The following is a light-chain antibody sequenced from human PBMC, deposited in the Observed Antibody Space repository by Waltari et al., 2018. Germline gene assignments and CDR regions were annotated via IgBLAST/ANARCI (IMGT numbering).Light chain of an antibody. V-gene: IGLV2-23*02. CDR2: EIS. J-gene: IGLJ3*02. Sequence: SALTQPASVSASPGQSITISCTGTSSDVGGYKFVSWYKQHPGKAPQVIIFEISKRPSGVSNRFSGSKSGNTASLTISGLQAEDEANYYCCAYVGYSTWVFGGGTKLTVV. CDR1: SSDVGGYKF. CDR3: CAYVGYSTWV.